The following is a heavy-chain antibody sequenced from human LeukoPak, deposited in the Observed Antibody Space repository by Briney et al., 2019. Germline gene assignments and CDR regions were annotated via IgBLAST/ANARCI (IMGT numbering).Heavy chain of an antibody. CDR1: GGSISSYY. CDR3: ARDTAGWYGGFDP. Sequence: SETLSLTCTVSGGSISSYYWSWIRQPPGKGLEWIGYIYYSGSTNYNPSLKSRVTISVDTSKNQFSLKLSSVTAADTAVYYCARDTAGWYGGFDPWGQGTPVTVSS. V-gene: IGHV4-59*01. D-gene: IGHD6-19*01. CDR2: IYYSGST. J-gene: IGHJ5*02.